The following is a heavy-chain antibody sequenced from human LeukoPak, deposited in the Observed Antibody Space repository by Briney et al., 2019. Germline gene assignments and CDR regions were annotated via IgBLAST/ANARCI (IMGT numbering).Heavy chain of an antibody. D-gene: IGHD6-13*01. CDR3: ARDRRYSSSWQKNWFAP. Sequence: GASVKVSCKASGYTFTSYGISWVRQAPGQGLEWMGWISAYNGNTNYAQKLQGRVTMTTDTSTSTAYMELRSLRSDDTAVYYCARDRRYSSSWQKNWFAPWGQGTLVTVSS. J-gene: IGHJ5*02. CDR2: ISAYNGNT. V-gene: IGHV1-18*01. CDR1: GYTFTSYG.